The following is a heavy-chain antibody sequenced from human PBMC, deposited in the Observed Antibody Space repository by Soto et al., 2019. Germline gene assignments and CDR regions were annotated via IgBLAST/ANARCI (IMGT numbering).Heavy chain of an antibody. CDR3: ARRKRGVTAGYYYYYYGMDV. J-gene: IGHJ6*02. D-gene: IGHD2-21*02. CDR2: IIPIFGTA. Sequence: SSVKVSCRAAGGTFRSYAISWVRQTPGQGLEWMGGIIPIFGTANYAQKFQGRVTITADESTSTAYMELSSLRSEDTAVYYCARRKRGVTAGYYYYYYGMDVWGQGTTVTVSS. CDR1: GGTFRSYA. V-gene: IGHV1-69*13.